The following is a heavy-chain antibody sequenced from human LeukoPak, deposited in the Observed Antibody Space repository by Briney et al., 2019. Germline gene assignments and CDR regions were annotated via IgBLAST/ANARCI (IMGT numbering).Heavy chain of an antibody. Sequence: GGSLRLSCAASGFTFSSYGMHWVRQAPGKGLEWVAFIRYDGSNKYYADSAKGRFTISRDNSKNTLYLQMNSLRAEDTAVYYCAAGAYGRTGTFDYWGQGTLVTVSS. CDR1: GFTFSSYG. CDR2: IRYDGSNK. D-gene: IGHD3-10*02. V-gene: IGHV3-30*02. J-gene: IGHJ4*02. CDR3: AAGAYGRTGTFDY.